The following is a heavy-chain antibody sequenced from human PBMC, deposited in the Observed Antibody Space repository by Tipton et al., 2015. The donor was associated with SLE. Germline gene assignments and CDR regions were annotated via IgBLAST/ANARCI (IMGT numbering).Heavy chain of an antibody. CDR3: ARGGRPSSSWNNWFDP. CDR1: GYTFTAYY. Sequence: QSGPEVKKPGASVKVSCKASGYTFTAYYLHWVRQAPGQGLEWMGWINPNSGGTNYAQKFQGRVTMTRDTSISTAFMELSRLRSDDTAVYYCARGGRPSSSWNNWFDPWGQGTLVTVSS. D-gene: IGHD6-13*01. V-gene: IGHV1-2*02. J-gene: IGHJ5*02. CDR2: INPNSGGT.